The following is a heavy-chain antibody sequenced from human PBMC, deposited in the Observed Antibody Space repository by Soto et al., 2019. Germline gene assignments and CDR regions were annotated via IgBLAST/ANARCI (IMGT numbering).Heavy chain of an antibody. V-gene: IGHV1-2*04. D-gene: IGHD7-27*01. Sequence: AASVKVSCKASGYTFTGYYMHWVRQAPGQGLEWMGWINPNSGGTNYAQKFQGWVTMTRDTSISTAYMELSRLRSDDTAVYYCARDHYLTGDFYYYGMDVWGQGTTVTVSS. CDR1: GYTFTGYY. CDR3: ARDHYLTGDFYYYGMDV. J-gene: IGHJ6*02. CDR2: INPNSGGT.